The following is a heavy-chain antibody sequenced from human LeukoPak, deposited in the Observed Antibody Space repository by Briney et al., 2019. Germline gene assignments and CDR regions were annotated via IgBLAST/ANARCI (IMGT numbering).Heavy chain of an antibody. J-gene: IGHJ6*03. V-gene: IGHV4-4*07. Sequence: SETLSLTCTVSGGSIGTYYWSWIRQPAGKGLEWIGRIYTSEYTNYNSSLQSRVTISVDKSKTQFSLRLTSVTAADTAVYFCARGQQVAQVDHYSYYMDVWGKGTTVIVS. D-gene: IGHD1-1*01. CDR1: GGSIGTYY. CDR3: ARGQQVAQVDHYSYYMDV. CDR2: IYTSEYT.